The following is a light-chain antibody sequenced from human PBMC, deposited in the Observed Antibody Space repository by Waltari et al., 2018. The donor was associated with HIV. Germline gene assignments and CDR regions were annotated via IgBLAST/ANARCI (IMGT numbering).Light chain of an antibody. Sequence: QSALTQPASVSGSPGQSIPISCTGTSSDVGGYQYLPWYQQNPGKAPNPLIFDVSTRPSGVSNRFSGSKSGNTASLTISGLQAEDEAHYFCSSYTSTTTLVVFGGGTKMTVL. J-gene: IGLJ3*02. V-gene: IGLV2-14*03. CDR3: SSYTSTTTLVV. CDR2: DVS. CDR1: SSDVGGYQY.